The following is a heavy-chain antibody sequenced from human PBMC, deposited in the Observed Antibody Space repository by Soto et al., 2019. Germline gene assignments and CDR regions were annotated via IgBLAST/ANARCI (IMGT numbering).Heavy chain of an antibody. CDR2: ISHSGFT. J-gene: IGHJ4*02. Sequence: QVQLHQWGAGLLKPSETLSLTCAVYGGSFTTYYWSWIRQSPGKGLVWIGEISHSGFTNYNPSLESRVTRSVDTSTKQFSLELRSVTAADTAFYYCARRYCSDSYCSYFDYWGRGTLVSVSS. D-gene: IGHD2-15*01. CDR3: ARRYCSDSYCSYFDY. CDR1: GGSFTTYY. V-gene: IGHV4-34*01.